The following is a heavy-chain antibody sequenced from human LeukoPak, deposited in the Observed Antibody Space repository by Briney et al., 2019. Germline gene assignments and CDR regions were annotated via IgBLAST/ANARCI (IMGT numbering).Heavy chain of an antibody. V-gene: IGHV3-74*01. CDR1: GNYW. CDR3: VSFYETY. Sequence: GGSLRLSCVASGNYWMHWVRQAPGKGLVWVSHINSDGSWTSYADSVKGRFTISKDNAKNTVYLQMNSLRAEDTAVYYCVSFYETYWGRRTLVTVSS. CDR2: INSDGSWT. J-gene: IGHJ4*02. D-gene: IGHD2/OR15-2a*01.